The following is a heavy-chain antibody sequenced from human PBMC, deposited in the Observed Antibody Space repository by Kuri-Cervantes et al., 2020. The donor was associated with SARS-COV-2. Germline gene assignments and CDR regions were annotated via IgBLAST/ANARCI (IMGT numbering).Heavy chain of an antibody. Sequence: ESLKISCTVSGGSISSYYWSWIRQPPGKGLEWIGYVYYSGSTNYNPSLKSRVTISLHTSKNQFSLKLSSVTAADTAVYYCARHDRHDFWSGYYGGFDYWGQGTLVTVSS. J-gene: IGHJ4*02. CDR2: VYYSGST. D-gene: IGHD3-3*01. CDR3: ARHDRHDFWSGYYGGFDY. V-gene: IGHV4-59*08. CDR1: GGSISSYY.